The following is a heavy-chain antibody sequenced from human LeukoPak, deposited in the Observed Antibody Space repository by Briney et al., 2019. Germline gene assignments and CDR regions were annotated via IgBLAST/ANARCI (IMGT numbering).Heavy chain of an antibody. CDR2: IYHGSA. D-gene: IGHD6-19*01. V-gene: IGHV4-61*01. Sequence: SETLSLTCTVPDDSSCSSRYYWTWIRQPPGKGLEWIGYIYHGSATYNPSLESRVTLSMDTSKNQYSLKMTSVSAADTAMYYCARAGGRQWLVSGALDPWGQGTLVTVSS. CDR1: DDSSCSSRYY. CDR3: ARAGGRQWLVSGALDP. J-gene: IGHJ5*02.